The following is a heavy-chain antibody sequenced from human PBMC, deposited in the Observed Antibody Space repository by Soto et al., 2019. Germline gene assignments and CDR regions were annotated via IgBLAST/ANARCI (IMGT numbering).Heavy chain of an antibody. CDR1: GFTFSSYS. D-gene: IGHD3-22*01. CDR3: ARGSYYYDSSGYYGDDGGLDY. J-gene: IGHJ4*02. Sequence: GGSLRLSCAASGFTFSSYSMNWVRQAPGKGLEWVSSISSSSSYIYYADSVKGRFTISRDNAKNSLYLQMNSLRAEDTAVYYCARGSYYYDSSGYYGDDGGLDYWGQGTPVTVSS. CDR2: ISSSSSYI. V-gene: IGHV3-21*01.